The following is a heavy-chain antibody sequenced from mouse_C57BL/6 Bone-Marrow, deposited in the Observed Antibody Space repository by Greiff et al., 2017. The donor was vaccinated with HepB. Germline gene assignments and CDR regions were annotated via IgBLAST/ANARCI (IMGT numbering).Heavy chain of an antibody. D-gene: IGHD1-1*01. V-gene: IGHV7-1*01. Sequence: EVMLVDSGGGLVQSGRSLRLSCATSGFTFSDFYMEWVRQAPGKGLEWIAASRNKANDYTTEYSASVKGRFIVSRDTSQSILYLQMNALRAEDTAIYYCARDLLLGDYWGQGTSVTVSS. CDR3: ARDLLLGDY. J-gene: IGHJ4*01. CDR2: SRNKANDYTT. CDR1: GFTFSDFY.